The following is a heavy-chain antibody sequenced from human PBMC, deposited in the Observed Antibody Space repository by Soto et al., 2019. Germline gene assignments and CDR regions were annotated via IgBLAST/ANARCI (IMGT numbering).Heavy chain of an antibody. CDR2: ISYDGSNK. Sequence: QVQLVESGGGVVQPGRSLRLSCAASGFTFNSYAMHWVRQAPGKGLEWVAVISYDGSNKYYADSVKGRFTISRDNSKNTLYLQMNSLRAEDTAVYYCASTDAFDIWGQGTMVTVSS. CDR1: GFTFNSYA. J-gene: IGHJ3*02. V-gene: IGHV3-30-3*01. CDR3: ASTDAFDI.